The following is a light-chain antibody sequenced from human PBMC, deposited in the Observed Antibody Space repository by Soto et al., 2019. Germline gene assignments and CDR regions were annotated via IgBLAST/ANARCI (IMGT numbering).Light chain of an antibody. CDR1: SSDVGTYNL. CDR3: CSYADSTIPHYV. J-gene: IGLJ1*01. CDR2: EGS. Sequence: QSALTQPASVSGSPGQSITISCTGASSDVGTYNLVSWYQQHPGKAPKVMIYEGSKRPSGVSNRFSGSKSGNTASLTISGLQAEDEADYYCCSYADSTIPHYVFASGTKLTVL. V-gene: IGLV2-23*01.